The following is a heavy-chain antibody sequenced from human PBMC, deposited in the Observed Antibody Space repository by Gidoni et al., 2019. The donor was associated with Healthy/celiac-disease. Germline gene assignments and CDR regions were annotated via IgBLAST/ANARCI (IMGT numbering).Heavy chain of an antibody. CDR3: ATGITGTTGLFDY. D-gene: IGHD1-7*01. CDR2: ISYDGSNK. J-gene: IGHJ4*02. CDR1: GFTCSSYA. Sequence: QVQLVESGGGVVQPGRSLRLSCAASGFTCSSYAMHWVRQAPGKGLEWVAVISYDGSNKYYADSVKGRFTISRDNSKNTLYLQMNSLRAEDTAVYYCATGITGTTGLFDYWGQGTLVTVSS. V-gene: IGHV3-30-3*01.